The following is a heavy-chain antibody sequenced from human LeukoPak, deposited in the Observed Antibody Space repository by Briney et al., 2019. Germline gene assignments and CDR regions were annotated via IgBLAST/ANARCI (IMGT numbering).Heavy chain of an antibody. Sequence: PSDPLSLPCAVCGRSLSCSNWRSWVRHPPGKGLEWGWEIYHRGSTNYNPPLKSRLIISVDKSQNQSSPELSSLTAAGRAVLYCARSVVLRNYYDSSGPLLGDAFDIWGQGTMVTVSS. CDR3: ARSVVLRNYYDSSGPLLGDAFDI. V-gene: IGHV4-4*02. D-gene: IGHD3-22*01. CDR2: IYHRGST. CDR1: GRSLSCSNW. J-gene: IGHJ3*02.